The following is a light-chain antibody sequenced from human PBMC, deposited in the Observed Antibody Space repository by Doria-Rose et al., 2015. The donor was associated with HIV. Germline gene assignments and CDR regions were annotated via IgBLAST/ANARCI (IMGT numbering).Light chain of an antibody. CDR3: QQRTIPLT. CDR1: QSVATS. CDR2: DAS. J-gene: IGKJ4*01. Sequence: EIVLTQSPVTLSLSPGERATVSCRASQSVATSLVWYQQRSGQAPRLLIYDASNRATGVPARFSGSGSETDFTLTINSHEPEDAAVYFCQQRTIPLTFGGGTRLEI. V-gene: IGKV3-11*01.